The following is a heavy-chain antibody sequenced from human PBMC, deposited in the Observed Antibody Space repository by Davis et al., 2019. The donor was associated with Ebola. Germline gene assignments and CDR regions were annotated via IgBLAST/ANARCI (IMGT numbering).Heavy chain of an antibody. Sequence: SETLSLTCTVSGGSISSSSYYWGWIRQPPGKGLERIGIIYYTGITNYNPSLKSRVTMSVDTSEKQFSLKLSSVTAADSAVYYCAKLSGNFADWGQGTLVTVPS. J-gene: IGHJ4*02. V-gene: IGHV4-39*07. CDR3: AKLSGNFAD. CDR1: GGSISSSSYY. D-gene: IGHD1-26*01. CDR2: IYYTGIT.